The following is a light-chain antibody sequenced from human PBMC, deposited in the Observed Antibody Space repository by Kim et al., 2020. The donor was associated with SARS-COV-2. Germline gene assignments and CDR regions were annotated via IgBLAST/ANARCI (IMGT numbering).Light chain of an antibody. CDR2: NNN. CDR3: AAWDDSLSGYV. V-gene: IGLV1-44*01. Sequence: QSVLTQPPSASGTPGQSVTISCSGSSSNIGRNTVNWYQQLPGTAPKLLIYNNNQRPSGVPDRFSDSKSGTSASLAISGLQSDDEADYYCAAWDDSLSGYVFGTGTMVTVL. CDR1: SSNIGRNT. J-gene: IGLJ1*01.